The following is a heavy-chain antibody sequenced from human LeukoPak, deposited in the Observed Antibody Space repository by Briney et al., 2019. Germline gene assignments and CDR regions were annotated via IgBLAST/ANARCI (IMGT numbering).Heavy chain of an antibody. CDR3: AKGIVATIRGKNYFDY. V-gene: IGHV3-23*01. D-gene: IGHD5-12*01. CDR1: GFTFSSYA. CDR2: ISGSGGST. J-gene: IGHJ4*02. Sequence: PGRSLRLSCAASGFTFSSYAMSWVRQAPGKGLEWVSAISGSGGSTYYADSAKGRFTISRDNSKNTLYLQMNSLRAEDTAVYYCAKGIVATIRGKNYFDYWGQGTLVTVSS.